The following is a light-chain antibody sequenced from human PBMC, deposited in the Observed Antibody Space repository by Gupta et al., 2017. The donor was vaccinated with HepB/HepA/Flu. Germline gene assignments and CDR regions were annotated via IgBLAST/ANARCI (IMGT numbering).Light chain of an antibody. Sequence: DIVMPQSPDSLAVSLGERATINCKSSQSVLYSSNNKNYLAWYQQKPGQPPKKLIYCASTRESGVPDRFSGSGSGTEGTLPISSLQDEDVAVYYCQKYYRTPRAFGEGTKVEIK. CDR2: CAS. V-gene: IGKV4-1*01. CDR1: QSVLYSSNNKNY. CDR3: QKYYRTPRA. J-gene: IGKJ4*01.